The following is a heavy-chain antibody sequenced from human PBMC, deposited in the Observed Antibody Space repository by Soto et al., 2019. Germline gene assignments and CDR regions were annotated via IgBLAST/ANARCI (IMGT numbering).Heavy chain of an antibody. Sequence: QLQLQESGPGLVKPSETLSLTCTVSGGSISSSSYYWGWIRQPPGKGLEWIGSIYYSGYTYYSPSLKLRVTISVDTSMNQFSLKLSSVTAADTAVYYCARHNGPLYVGYYYDMDVWGQGTTVTVSS. CDR3: ARHNGPLYVGYYYDMDV. CDR2: IYYSGYT. D-gene: IGHD3-16*01. CDR1: GGSISSSSYY. J-gene: IGHJ6*02. V-gene: IGHV4-39*01.